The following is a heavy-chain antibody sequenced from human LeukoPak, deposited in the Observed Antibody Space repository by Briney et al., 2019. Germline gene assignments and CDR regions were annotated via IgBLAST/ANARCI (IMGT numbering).Heavy chain of an antibody. CDR2: ISDVGGGSNT. Sequence: GGSLRLSCIGSGFTFSDSAIHWVRQAPGKGLEWVALISDVGGGSNTFYADSVKGRFSISRDNSKNTLYLQMNSLRAEDTAVYYCARGIVGATSNYFDYWGQGTLVTVSS. CDR1: GFTFSDSA. CDR3: ARGIVGATSNYFDY. V-gene: IGHV3-30*03. D-gene: IGHD1-26*01. J-gene: IGHJ4*02.